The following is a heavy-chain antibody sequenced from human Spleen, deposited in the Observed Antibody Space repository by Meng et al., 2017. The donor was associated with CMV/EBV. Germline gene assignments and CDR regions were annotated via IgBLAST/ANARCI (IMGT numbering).Heavy chain of an antibody. D-gene: IGHD6-19*01. CDR1: GGTFSSYA. CDR3: ARELDSSGWSETGKYFQH. Sequence: QVQLGQLGAGVKKPGSPVKDSCKASGGTFSSYAISWVRQAPGQGLEWMGGIIPIFGTANYAQKFQGRVTITADESTSTAYMELSSLRSEDTAVYYCARELDSSGWSETGKYFQHWGQGTLVTISS. J-gene: IGHJ1*01. V-gene: IGHV1-69*12. CDR2: IIPIFGTA.